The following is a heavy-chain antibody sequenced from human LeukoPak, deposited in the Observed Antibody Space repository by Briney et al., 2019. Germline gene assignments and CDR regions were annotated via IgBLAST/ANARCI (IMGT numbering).Heavy chain of an antibody. CDR2: ISAYNGNT. CDR3: ARDSFPNTYYDFWSGYYYFDY. J-gene: IGHJ4*02. Sequence: ASVKVSCKASGYTFTSYGISWVRQAPGQGLEWMGWISAYNGNTNYAQKLQGRVTMTTDTSTSTAYMGLRSLRSDDTAVYYCARDSFPNTYYDFWSGYYYFDYWGQGTLVTVSS. CDR1: GYTFTSYG. D-gene: IGHD3-3*01. V-gene: IGHV1-18*01.